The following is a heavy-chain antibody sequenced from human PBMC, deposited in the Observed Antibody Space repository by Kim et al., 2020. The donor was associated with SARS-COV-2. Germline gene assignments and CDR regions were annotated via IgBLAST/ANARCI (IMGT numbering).Heavy chain of an antibody. J-gene: IGHJ6*01. CDR2: IYNTGGT. V-gene: IGHV3-66*01. D-gene: IGHD3-10*01. CDR3: ARDNPYYSCSGPYGMDV. CDR1: GFTVRTSY. Sequence: GGSLRLSCAASGFTVRTSYMSWVRQAPGKGLDWVSVIYNTGGTYYADSVKGRFTLSRDNSKNTLYLQMHSLRVEDTAVYYCARDNPYYSCSGPYGMDVWG.